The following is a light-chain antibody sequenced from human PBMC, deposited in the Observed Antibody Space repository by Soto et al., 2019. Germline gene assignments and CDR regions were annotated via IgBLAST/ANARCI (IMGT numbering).Light chain of an antibody. CDR2: GAS. J-gene: IGKJ3*01. CDR1: QSVSSN. CDR3: QQYNNWPLT. V-gene: IGKV3-15*01. Sequence: EIVMTQSPATLSVSPGERATLSCRASQSVSSNLAWYQQKPGQAPRLLIYGASTRATGIPARFSGSGSGTEFTLTISSRQSEDFAVYYCQQYNNWPLTFGPGTKVDI.